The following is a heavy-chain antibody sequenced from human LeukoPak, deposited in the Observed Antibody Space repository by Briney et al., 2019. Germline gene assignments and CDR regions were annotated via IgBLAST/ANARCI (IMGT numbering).Heavy chain of an antibody. D-gene: IGHD5-12*01. Sequence: GASLKISCKGSGYSFTSYWIGWVRQMPGKGLGWMVIIYPGDSDTRFSPFFQGQVPISDDKSISAAYLQWRSLKAWDNAMYYCARPGRVATTDYFAYWGQGTLVTVSS. J-gene: IGHJ4*02. CDR3: ARPGRVATTDYFAY. CDR2: IYPGDSDT. CDR1: GYSFTSYW. V-gene: IGHV5-51*01.